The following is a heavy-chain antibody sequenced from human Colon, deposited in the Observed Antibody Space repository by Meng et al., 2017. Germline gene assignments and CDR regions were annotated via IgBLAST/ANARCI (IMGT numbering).Heavy chain of an antibody. D-gene: IGHD1-26*01. CDR2: IYYSGST. Sequence: QVQLQESGPGLVKPSQTLSLTCTVSGGSISTGGYYWSWIRQLPGKGLEWIGYIYYSGSTYYNPSLRSLVSISVDTSKNQFSLRLTSVTAADTAVYYCARVRRSGDDFDYWGQGTLVTASS. V-gene: IGHV4-31*01. J-gene: IGHJ4*02. CDR1: GGSISTGGYY. CDR3: ARVRRSGDDFDY.